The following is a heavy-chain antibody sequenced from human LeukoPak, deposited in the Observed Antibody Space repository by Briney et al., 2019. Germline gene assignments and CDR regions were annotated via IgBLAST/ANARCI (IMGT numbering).Heavy chain of an antibody. CDR1: GYTFTDYY. J-gene: IGHJ4*02. CDR3: VRECSSTSCRFDY. Sequence: ASVKISRKVSGYTFTDYYMHWVQQPPAKGLEWMGLADPEDGKTIYAEKFQGRVTITADTSIDTAYMELGSLGSEYTAVYFCVRECSSTSCRFDYWGQGTLVTVSS. D-gene: IGHD2-2*01. CDR2: ADPEDGKT. V-gene: IGHV1-69-2*01.